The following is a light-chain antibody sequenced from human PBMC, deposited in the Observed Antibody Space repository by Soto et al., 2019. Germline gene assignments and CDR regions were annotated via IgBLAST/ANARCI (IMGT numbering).Light chain of an antibody. J-gene: IGKJ1*01. V-gene: IGKV2-28*01. CDR2: LGS. CDR3: MQALQTPPT. Sequence: DIVMTQSPLSLPVTPGEPASISCRSSQSLLHSNGCNYLDWYLQKPGQSPQLLIYLGSNRASGVPDRFRGTGSGTDFTLKISRVEAEDVGVYYCMQALQTPPTFGQGTKVEIK. CDR1: QSLLHSNGCNY.